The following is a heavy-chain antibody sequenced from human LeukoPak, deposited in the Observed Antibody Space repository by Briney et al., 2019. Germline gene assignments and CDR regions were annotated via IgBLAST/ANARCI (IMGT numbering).Heavy chain of an antibody. Sequence: GGSLRLSCAASGFTFSSYAMHWVRQAPGKGLEWVAVISYDGSNKYYVDSVKGRFTISRDNSKNTLYLQMNSLRAEDTAVYYCARSIMIFGVARGLGDWFDPWGQGILVTVSS. V-gene: IGHV3-30-3*01. CDR1: GFTFSSYA. CDR2: ISYDGSNK. CDR3: ARSIMIFGVARGLGDWFDP. J-gene: IGHJ5*02. D-gene: IGHD3-3*01.